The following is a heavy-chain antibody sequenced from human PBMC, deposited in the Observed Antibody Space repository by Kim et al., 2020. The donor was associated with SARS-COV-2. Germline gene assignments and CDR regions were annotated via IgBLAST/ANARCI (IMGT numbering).Heavy chain of an antibody. D-gene: IGHD2-2*01. V-gene: IGHV6-1*01. CDR2: TYYRSKWYN. Sequence: SQTLSLTCAISGDSVSSNSAAWNWIRQSPSRGLEWLGRTYYRSKWYNDYAVSVKSRITINPDTSKNQFSLQLNSVTPEDTAVYYCARTRGVVVPASPCFDYWGQGTLVTVSS. CDR3: ARTRGVVVPASPCFDY. CDR1: GDSVSSNSAA. J-gene: IGHJ4*02.